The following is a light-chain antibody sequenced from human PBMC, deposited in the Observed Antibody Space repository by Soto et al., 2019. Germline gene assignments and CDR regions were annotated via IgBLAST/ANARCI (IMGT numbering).Light chain of an antibody. V-gene: IGKV3-15*01. CDR2: GAS. J-gene: IGKJ1*01. CDR3: QQYNNWPLT. Sequence: EKVMTHSPATLSVSPCERATLSSRASQSVSSNLAWYQQKPGQAPRLLIYGASTRATGIPARFSGSGSGTEFTLTISSLQSEDFAVYYCQQYNNWPLTFGQGTKVDIK. CDR1: QSVSSN.